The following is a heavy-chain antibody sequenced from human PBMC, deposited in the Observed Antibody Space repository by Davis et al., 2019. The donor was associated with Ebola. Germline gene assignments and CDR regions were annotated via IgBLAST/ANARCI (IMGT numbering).Heavy chain of an antibody. J-gene: IGHJ4*02. CDR3: ARVKSGVTTVGIFDY. CDR1: GGSISSSSYY. CDR2: IHYSGST. D-gene: IGHD4-17*01. Sequence: GSLRLSCTVSGGSISSSSYYWGWIRQSPGKGLEWIGSIHYSGSTYYNPSLKSRVTISVDTSKNQFSLKLSSVTAADTAVYFCARVKSGVTTVGIFDYWGQGTLVTVSS. V-gene: IGHV4-39*01.